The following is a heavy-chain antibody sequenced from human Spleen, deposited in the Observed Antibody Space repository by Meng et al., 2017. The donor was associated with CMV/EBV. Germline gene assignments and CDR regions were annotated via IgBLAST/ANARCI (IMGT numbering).Heavy chain of an antibody. J-gene: IGHJ4*02. CDR2: IKSKTDGGTT. V-gene: IGHV3-15*01. Sequence: MHWVRQASGKGREWVGRIKSKTDGGTTDYAAPVTGRFTISRDDSKNTLYLQMNSLKTEDTAVYYCTTDGAWPYCGGDCYSGAFDYWGQGTLVTVSS. D-gene: IGHD2-21*01. CDR3: TTDGAWPYCGGDCYSGAFDY.